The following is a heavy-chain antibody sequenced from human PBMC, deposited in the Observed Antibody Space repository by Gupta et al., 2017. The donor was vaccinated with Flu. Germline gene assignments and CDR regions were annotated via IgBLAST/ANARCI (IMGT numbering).Heavy chain of an antibody. CDR2: INPNSGGT. D-gene: IGHD6-13*01. Sequence: QVQLVQSGAEVKKPGASVKVSCKASGYTFTGYYMHWVRQAPGQGLEWMGWINPNSGGTNYAQKFQGRVTMTRDTSISTAYMELSRLRSDDTAVYYCARDLFRVGSSWYYFDYWGQGTLVTVSS. J-gene: IGHJ4*02. CDR3: ARDLFRVGSSWYYFDY. CDR1: GYTFTGYY. V-gene: IGHV1-2*02.